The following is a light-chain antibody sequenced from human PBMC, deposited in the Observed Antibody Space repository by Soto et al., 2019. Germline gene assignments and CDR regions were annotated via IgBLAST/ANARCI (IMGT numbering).Light chain of an antibody. CDR2: AAS. Sequence: DIEMTQSPSSLSASVGDRVTITCRAIQSISSYLKWYQQKPGNAPNLLIYAASTLQSGVPSRFSAYGSETDFTLTISNLQAEDFATYYCQQSYTTPRTFGQGTKVEVK. V-gene: IGKV1-39*01. CDR3: QQSYTTPRT. J-gene: IGKJ1*01. CDR1: QSISSY.